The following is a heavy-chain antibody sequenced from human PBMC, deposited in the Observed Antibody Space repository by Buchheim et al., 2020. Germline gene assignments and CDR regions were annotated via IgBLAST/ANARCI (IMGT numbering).Heavy chain of an antibody. CDR1: GFTFSTFT. Sequence: EVQLVESGGGLVQPRGSLRLSCAASGFTFSTFTMNWVRQAPGKGLEWVSYTSSSSDSIYYADSVKGRFTISRDNAKKSLYLPMNSLRAEDTAVYYCARDMYAQLAPTNFDYWGQGTL. V-gene: IGHV3-48*01. D-gene: IGHD6-6*01. J-gene: IGHJ4*02. CDR3: ARDMYAQLAPTNFDY. CDR2: TSSSSDSI.